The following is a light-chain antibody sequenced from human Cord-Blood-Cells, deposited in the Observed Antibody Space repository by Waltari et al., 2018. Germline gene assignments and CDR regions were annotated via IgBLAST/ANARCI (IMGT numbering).Light chain of an antibody. CDR1: SSDVGGYNY. V-gene: IGLV2-11*01. J-gene: IGLJ2*01. CDR2: DVS. CDR3: CSYAGSYTVV. Sequence: QSALTQPRSVSGSPGQSVTISCTGTSSDVGGYNYVSWYQQHPGQAPKLMIYDVSKRPAGVTDRFSGSKSCNTASLTISGLQAGDEADYYCCSYAGSYTVVFGGGTKLTVL.